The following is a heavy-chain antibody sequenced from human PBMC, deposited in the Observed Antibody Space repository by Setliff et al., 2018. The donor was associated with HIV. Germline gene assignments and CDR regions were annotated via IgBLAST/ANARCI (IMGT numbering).Heavy chain of an antibody. CDR1: GVSISNADYY. Sequence: KTSETLSLTCTVSGVSISNADYYWTWIRQPPGKGLEWIGFIYYSDSYTFYYNPSLKSRVTISVDTSKNQFSLKLSSVTAADTAFYYCARGFSGDYLFTGYLDVWGKGTTVTVSS. V-gene: IGHV4-31*03. J-gene: IGHJ6*03. CDR2: IYYSDSYTF. CDR3: ARGFSGDYLFTGYLDV. D-gene: IGHD3-22*01.